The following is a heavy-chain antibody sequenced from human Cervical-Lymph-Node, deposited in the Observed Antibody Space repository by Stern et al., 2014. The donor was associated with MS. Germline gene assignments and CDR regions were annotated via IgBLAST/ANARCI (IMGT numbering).Heavy chain of an antibody. CDR3: ARERQQYCNSEGCSYWYFDL. Sequence: QLQLHESGPGLVKPSGTLSLTCAVSGGSVSSTNWWSWVRQSPGKGLEWIGNIYHSGASNYRPSLRSRVSISLDNPKNHLSLHLTAVTAADTAVYYCARERQQYCNSEGCSYWYFDLWGRGTLVTVSS. CDR1: GGSVSSTNW. V-gene: IGHV4-4*02. CDR2: IYHSGAS. J-gene: IGHJ2*01. D-gene: IGHD2/OR15-2a*01.